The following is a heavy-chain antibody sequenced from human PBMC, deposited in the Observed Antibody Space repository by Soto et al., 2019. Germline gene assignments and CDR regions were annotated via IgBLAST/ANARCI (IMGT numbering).Heavy chain of an antibody. V-gene: IGHV4-39*01. CDR1: GASISSGTFY. Sequence: PSETLSLTCTVSGASISSGTFYWGWIRQPPGKGLESIANIYYDGSTYYNPSLKSRVTISLDTSKNQFSLKLSSVTAADTAVYYCARPVLDYYYGLDGWGQGTTVTVSS. D-gene: IGHD3-3*01. J-gene: IGHJ6*01. CDR3: ARPVLDYYYGLDG. CDR2: IYYDGST.